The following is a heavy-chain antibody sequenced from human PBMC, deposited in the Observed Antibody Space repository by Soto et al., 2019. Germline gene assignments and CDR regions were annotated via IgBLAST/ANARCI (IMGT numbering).Heavy chain of an antibody. D-gene: IGHD3-10*01. V-gene: IGHV1-3*01. CDR2: INAGNGNT. Sequence: ASVKVSCKASGYTFTSYAMHWLLQAPGQRLEWMGWINAGNGNTKYSQKFQGRVTITRDTSASTAYMELSSLRSEDTAVYYCARDHMVRGVIDYWGQGTLVTVSS. J-gene: IGHJ4*02. CDR3: ARDHMVRGVIDY. CDR1: GYTFTSYA.